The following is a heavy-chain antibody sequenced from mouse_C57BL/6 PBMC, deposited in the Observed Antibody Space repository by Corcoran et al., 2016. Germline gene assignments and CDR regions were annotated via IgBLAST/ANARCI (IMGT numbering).Heavy chain of an antibody. Sequence: QVQLQQSGAELVKPGASVKITCKASGYAFSSYWMNWVKQRPGKGLEWIGQIYPGDGDTNYNGKFKGKATLTADKSSSTAYRQLSSLTSEDSAVYFCASSRLYVGYFDVWGTGTTVTVSS. V-gene: IGHV1-80*01. CDR2: IYPGDGDT. D-gene: IGHD6-1*01. CDR3: ASSRLYVGYFDV. J-gene: IGHJ1*03. CDR1: GYAFSSYW.